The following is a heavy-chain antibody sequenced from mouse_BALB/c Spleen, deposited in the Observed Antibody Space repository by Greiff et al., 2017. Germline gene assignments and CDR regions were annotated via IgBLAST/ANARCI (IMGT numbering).Heavy chain of an antibody. Sequence: VQLQQSGAELVRPGTSVKISCKASGYTFTNYWLGWVKQRPGHGLEWIGDIYPGGGYTNYNEKFKGKATLTADTSSSTAYMQLSSLTSEDSAVYFCARAGTVVGHFDYWGQGTTLTVSS. J-gene: IGHJ2*01. CDR2: IYPGGGYT. CDR1: GYTFTNYW. D-gene: IGHD1-1*01. CDR3: ARAGTVVGHFDY. V-gene: IGHV1-63*02.